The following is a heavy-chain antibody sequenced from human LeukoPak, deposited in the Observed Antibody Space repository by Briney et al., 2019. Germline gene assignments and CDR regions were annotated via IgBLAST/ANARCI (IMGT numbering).Heavy chain of an antibody. CDR1: GFTFSSNW. D-gene: IGHD6-19*01. CDR3: ARRFSAAVSSSVWSWGPNKYYSYYMDV. CDR2: INQDGSEK. J-gene: IGHJ6*03. V-gene: IGHV3-7*04. Sequence: PGGSLRLSCAASGFTFSSNWMTWVRQAPGNGLEWVANINQDGSEKYYADSVRGRFTISRNNARESLSLQMDSLMAEDTAVYYCARRFSAAVSSSVWSWGPNKYYSYYMDVWGKGTTVTVSS.